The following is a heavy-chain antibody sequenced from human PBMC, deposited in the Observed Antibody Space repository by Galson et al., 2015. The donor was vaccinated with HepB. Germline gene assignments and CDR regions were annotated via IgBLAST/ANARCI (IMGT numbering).Heavy chain of an antibody. D-gene: IGHD3-10*01. CDR1: GYSFNSYW. CDR2: IYPGNSDT. J-gene: IGHJ6*02. Sequence: QSGAEVKKPGESLKISCKGSGYSFNSYWIGWVRQMPGKGLEWMGIIYPGNSDTRYSPSLQGRVPFTADMSINTAYLQLNSLKAPDTAIYYCARLRAVRGTYGLDVWGQGTTVTVSS. CDR3: ARLRAVRGTYGLDV. V-gene: IGHV5-51*03.